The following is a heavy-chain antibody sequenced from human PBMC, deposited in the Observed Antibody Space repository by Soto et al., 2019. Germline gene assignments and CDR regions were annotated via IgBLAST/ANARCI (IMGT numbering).Heavy chain of an antibody. CDR2: VSHDGRNT. CDR3: XXXXXXXXXTSDFNY. V-gene: IGHV3-30*03. J-gene: IGHJ4*02. CDR1: GFTFSDYA. Sequence: VQLVESGGGVVQPGRSLRLSCAASGFTFSDYAMHWVRQAPGKGLEWVAVVSHDGRNTHYADSVKGRFTISRDSXXXXXXXXXXXXXXXXXXXXXXXXXXXXXXXTSDFNYWGQGALVTVS.